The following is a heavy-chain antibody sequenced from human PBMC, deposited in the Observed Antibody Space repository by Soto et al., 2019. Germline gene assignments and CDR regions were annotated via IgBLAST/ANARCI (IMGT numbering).Heavy chain of an antibody. J-gene: IGHJ3*01. V-gene: IGHV3-53*01. CDR1: GLTVSGKKY. CDR2: VYDVDGT. CDR3: ASWLQREHAYDV. Sequence: PGGSLRLSCAASGLTVSGKKYIAWVRQAPGKGLEWVSGVYDVDGTYYADSVKGRFTISRDTSKTIVFLEMNDLRPDDTAVYYCASWLQREHAYDVWGLGTTVTVSS. D-gene: IGHD1-1*01.